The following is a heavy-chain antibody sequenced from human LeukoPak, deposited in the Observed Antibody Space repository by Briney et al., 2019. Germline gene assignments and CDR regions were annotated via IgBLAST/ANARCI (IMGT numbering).Heavy chain of an antibody. Sequence: PSETLSLTCTVSGYSISSGYYWGWIRQPPGKGLEWIANIYHSGNTYYNPSLKSRVTISVDTSRNQFSLKLSSVTAADTAVYYCARESAVRGVIQGTGNMDVWGKGTTVTISS. CDR2: IYHSGNT. V-gene: IGHV4-38-2*02. CDR3: ARESAVRGVIQGTGNMDV. J-gene: IGHJ6*03. D-gene: IGHD3-10*01. CDR1: GYSISSGYY.